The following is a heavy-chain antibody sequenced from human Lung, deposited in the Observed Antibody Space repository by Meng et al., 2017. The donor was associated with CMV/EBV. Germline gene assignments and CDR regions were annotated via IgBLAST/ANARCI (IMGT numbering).Heavy chain of an antibody. CDR3: ARAGLGYCSVTSCYNDY. V-gene: IGHV3-7*01. Sequence: SCAASGFTFSTSWMTWVRQAPGKGLEWVANIREDGSSKYYADPVKGRFTISRDNAKNSLFLQMSSLRAEDTAMYYCARAGLGYCSVTSCYNDYWXQGPLVTVSS. J-gene: IGHJ4*02. CDR2: IREDGSSK. D-gene: IGHD2-2*02. CDR1: GFTFSTSW.